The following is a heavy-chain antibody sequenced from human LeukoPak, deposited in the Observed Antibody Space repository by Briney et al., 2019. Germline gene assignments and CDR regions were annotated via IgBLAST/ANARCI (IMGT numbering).Heavy chain of an antibody. CDR2: IRYDGSNK. Sequence: QSGGSLRLSCAASGFTFSSSGMHWVRPAPGKRLEWVAFIRYDGSNKYYADSVKGRFTISRDNSKNTLHLQMNSLRAEDTAVYYCAKEGSYYDSSPDYWGQGTLVTVSS. D-gene: IGHD3-22*01. CDR3: AKEGSYYDSSPDY. CDR1: GFTFSSSG. V-gene: IGHV3-30*02. J-gene: IGHJ4*02.